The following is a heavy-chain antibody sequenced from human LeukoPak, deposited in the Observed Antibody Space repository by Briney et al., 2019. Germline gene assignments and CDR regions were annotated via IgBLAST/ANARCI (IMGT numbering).Heavy chain of an antibody. J-gene: IGHJ6*03. V-gene: IGHV3-53*01. D-gene: IGHD3-10*01. CDR3: ASGSGSYRTPYYYMDV. CDR1: GLTVSVIY. Sequence: GGSVSLSCAASGLTVSVIYISCVCQAPGEGLECVSDISSGGSTYNPDSMKGRLTISRDKSKNTLYLQMNSLRAEDTAVYYCASGSGSYRTPYYYMDVWGTGTTVTVSS. CDR2: ISSGGST.